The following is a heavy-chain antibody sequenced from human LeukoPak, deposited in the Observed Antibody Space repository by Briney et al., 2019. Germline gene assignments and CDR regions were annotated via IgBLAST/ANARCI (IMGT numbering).Heavy chain of an antibody. J-gene: IGHJ4*02. CDR3: ARGTVIVVYQFDY. Sequence: GESLKISCKGSGYSFTSYWIGWVRQLPGKGLEWMGIIYPGDSDTRYSPSFQGQVTISADKSISTAYLQWSSLKASDTAMYYCARGTVIVVYQFDYWGQGTLVTVSS. CDR2: IYPGDSDT. D-gene: IGHD3-22*01. CDR1: GYSFTSYW. V-gene: IGHV5-51*01.